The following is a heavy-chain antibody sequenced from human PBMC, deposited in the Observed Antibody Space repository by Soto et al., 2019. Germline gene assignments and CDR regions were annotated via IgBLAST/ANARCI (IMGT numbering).Heavy chain of an antibody. Sequence: GGSLRLSCSVSGFTFSNYAMHWVRQAPGKGLQYVSGITSDGDSTWHADSVKDRFTISRDNSKNTLFLQMSSLRVEDTAIYFCVKANQLLRYYFEFWGPGTLVTVYS. D-gene: IGHD2-15*01. V-gene: IGHV3-64D*06. CDR2: ITSDGDST. J-gene: IGHJ4*01. CDR1: GFTFSNYA. CDR3: VKANQLLRYYFEF.